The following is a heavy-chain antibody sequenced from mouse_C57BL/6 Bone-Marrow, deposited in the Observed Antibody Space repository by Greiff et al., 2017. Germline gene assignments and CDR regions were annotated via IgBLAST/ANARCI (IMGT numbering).Heavy chain of an antibody. V-gene: IGHV1-55*01. CDR2: IYPGSGST. J-gene: IGHJ2*01. CDR1: GYTFTSYW. CDR3: ARRGHSNFF. D-gene: IGHD2-5*01. Sequence: VQLQQPGAELVKPGASVKMSCKASGYTFTSYWITWVKQRPGQGLEWIGDIYPGSGSTNYNEKFKSKATLTVDKSSSTAYMQLSSLTSEDSAVYYCARRGHSNFFWGQGTTLTVSS.